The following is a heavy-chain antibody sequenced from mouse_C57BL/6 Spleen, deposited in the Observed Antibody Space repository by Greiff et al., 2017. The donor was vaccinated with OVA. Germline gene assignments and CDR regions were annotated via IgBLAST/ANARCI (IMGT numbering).Heavy chain of an antibody. V-gene: IGHV5-16*01. CDR2: INYDGSST. CDR1: GFTFSEYY. D-gene: IGHD3-2*02. J-gene: IGHJ2*01. Sequence: EVMLVESEGGLVQPGSSMKLSCTASGFTFSEYYMAWVRQVPEKGLEWVANINYDGSSTYYLDSLKSRFIISRDNAKNILYLQMSSLKSEDTATYYCARVAQATFDYWGQGTTLTVSS. CDR3: ARVAQATFDY.